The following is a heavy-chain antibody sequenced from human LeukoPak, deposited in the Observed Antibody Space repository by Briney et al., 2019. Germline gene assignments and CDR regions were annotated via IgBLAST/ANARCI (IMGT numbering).Heavy chain of an antibody. J-gene: IGHJ6*04. CDR1: GGSFSGYY. CDR2: INHSGRT. Sequence: PSETLSLTCAVYGGSFSGYYWSWIRQPPGRGLEWIGEINHSGRTNYNPSLKSRVTISVDTSKNQFSLKLSSVTAADTAVYYCARRRCSGGSCYWGQGYWYYYGMDVWGKGTTVTVSS. V-gene: IGHV4-34*01. CDR3: ARRRCSGGSCYWGQGYWYYYGMDV. D-gene: IGHD2-15*01.